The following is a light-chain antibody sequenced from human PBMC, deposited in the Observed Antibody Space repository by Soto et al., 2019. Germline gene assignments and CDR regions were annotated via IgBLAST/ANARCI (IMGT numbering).Light chain of an antibody. V-gene: IGLV2-23*02. CDR3: CSYADISTFV. Sequence: QSALTQPASVSGSPGQSITISCTGTSSDVGSYNLVSWYQQHPGKAPKLVIYEVNKRPSGVSNRFSGSKSGNTASLTISGLQAEDEADYYCCSYADISTFVFGPGTKLTVL. CDR2: EVN. CDR1: SSDVGSYNL. J-gene: IGLJ1*01.